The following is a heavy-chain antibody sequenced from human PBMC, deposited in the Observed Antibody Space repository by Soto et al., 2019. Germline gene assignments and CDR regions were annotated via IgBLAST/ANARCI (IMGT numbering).Heavy chain of an antibody. J-gene: IGHJ4*02. V-gene: IGHV1-69*02. CDR3: ARVVKESSCGQYYFDL. Sequence: QVRLVQSGAEVKKPGFSVKVSCKASGDSFTSYTFHWVRQAPGQGLEWMGRIIPNLNLANYAQRFEGRVTITADRSTNTAYMELHSLTSGDTAMYYCARVVKESSCGQYYFDLWGQGTLVTVSS. D-gene: IGHD2-15*01. CDR2: IIPNLNLA. CDR1: GDSFTSYT.